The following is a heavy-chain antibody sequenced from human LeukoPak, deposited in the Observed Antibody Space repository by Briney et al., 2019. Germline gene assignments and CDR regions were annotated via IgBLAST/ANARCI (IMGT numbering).Heavy chain of an antibody. V-gene: IGHV4-39*07. CDR2: IYYSGST. CDR1: GGSISSSSYY. D-gene: IGHD3-10*01. Sequence: KSSETLSLTCTVSGGSISSSSYYWGWIRQPPGKGLEWIGSIYYSGSTYYNPSLKSRVTISVDTSKNQFSLKLSSVTAADTAVYYCARDWEYGSGSSPFDIWGQGTMVTVSS. CDR3: ARDWEYGSGSSPFDI. J-gene: IGHJ3*02.